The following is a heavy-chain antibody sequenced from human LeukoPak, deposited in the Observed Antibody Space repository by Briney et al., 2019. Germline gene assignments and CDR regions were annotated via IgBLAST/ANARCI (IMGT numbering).Heavy chain of an antibody. CDR1: GGSFSGYY. CDR3: ARGGYCDSSGYPLGDY. CDR2: INHSGST. J-gene: IGHJ4*02. V-gene: IGHV4-34*01. Sequence: SETLSLTCAVYGGSFSGYYWSWIRQPPGKGLEWIGEINHSGSTNYNPSLKSRVTISVDTSKNQFSLKLSSVTAADTAVYYCARGGYCDSSGYPLGDYWGQGTLVTVSS. D-gene: IGHD3-22*01.